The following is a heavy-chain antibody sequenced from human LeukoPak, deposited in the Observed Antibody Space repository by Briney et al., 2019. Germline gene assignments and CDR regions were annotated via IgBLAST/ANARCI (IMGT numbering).Heavy chain of an antibody. Sequence: PGGSLRLSCAASGFTFSSYSMNWVRQAPGKGLEWVSSISSSSSYIYYADSVKGRFTISRDNSKNTLYLQMNSLRAEDTAVYYCANRPSSSWGTDYWGQGTLVTVSS. J-gene: IGHJ4*02. CDR1: GFTFSSYS. CDR2: ISSSSSYI. V-gene: IGHV3-21*04. D-gene: IGHD6-13*01. CDR3: ANRPSSSWGTDY.